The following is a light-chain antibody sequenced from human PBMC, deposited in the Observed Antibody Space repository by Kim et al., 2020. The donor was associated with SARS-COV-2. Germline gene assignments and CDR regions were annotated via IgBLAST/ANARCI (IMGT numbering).Light chain of an antibody. V-gene: IGLV3-1*01. CDR1: NLGDKY. CDR3: QAWDSSLVV. CDR2: QDS. Sequence: SYELTQLPSVSVSPGQTASITCSGDNLGDKYACWYQQRPGQSPVLVIYQDSKRPSGIPERFSGSNSGNTATLTISGTQAMDEADYYCQAWDSSLVVFGGGTKLTVL. J-gene: IGLJ2*01.